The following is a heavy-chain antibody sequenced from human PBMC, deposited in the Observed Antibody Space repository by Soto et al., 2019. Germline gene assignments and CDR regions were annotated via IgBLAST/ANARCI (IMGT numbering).Heavy chain of an antibody. V-gene: IGHV3-30-3*01. D-gene: IGHD3-10*01. CDR2: ISYDGSNK. CDR1: GFTFSSYA. J-gene: IGHJ4*02. CDR3: ARDTTPITMVRGVPDY. Sequence: GGSLRLSCAASGFTFSSYAMHWVRQAPGKGLEWVAVISYDGSNKYYADSVKGRFTISRDNSKNTLYLQMNSLRAEDTAVYYCARDTTPITMVRGVPDYWGQGTLVTVSS.